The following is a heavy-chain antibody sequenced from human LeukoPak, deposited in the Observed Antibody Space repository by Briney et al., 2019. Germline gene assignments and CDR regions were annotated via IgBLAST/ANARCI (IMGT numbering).Heavy chain of an antibody. CDR1: GGSFSGNC. D-gene: IGHD3-16*02. J-gene: IGHJ4*02. Sequence: SESLSLVRAVYGGSFSGNCWGWVRQPPGKWRELLGLVIHSGSTNYHPPFKSGVTISVDTAKNQFSLKLSSVAAADTAVYYCACREDYDYVWWGYRYTQWNFWGQGTLVSVPS. CDR3: ACREDYDYVWWGYRYTQWNF. CDR2: VIHSGST. V-gene: IGHV4-34*12.